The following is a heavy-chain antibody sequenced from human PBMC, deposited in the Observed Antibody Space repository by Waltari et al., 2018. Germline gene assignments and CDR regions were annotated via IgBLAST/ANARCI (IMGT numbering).Heavy chain of an antibody. CDR3: AKGYDCWSGYYGDYYYMDV. D-gene: IGHD3-3*01. Sequence: EVQLLESGGGLVQPGGSLRLSCAASGFAFSSYAMSWVRQAPGKGLEWVSAISGSGGSTYYADSVKGRFTISRDNSKNTLYLQMNSLRAEDTAVYYCAKGYDCWSGYYGDYYYMDVWGKGTTVTVSS. CDR1: GFAFSSYA. CDR2: ISGSGGST. V-gene: IGHV3-23*01. J-gene: IGHJ6*03.